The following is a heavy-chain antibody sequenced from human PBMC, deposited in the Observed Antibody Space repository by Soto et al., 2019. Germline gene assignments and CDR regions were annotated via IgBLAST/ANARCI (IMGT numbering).Heavy chain of an antibody. D-gene: IGHD2-21*02. J-gene: IGHJ3*02. CDR2: ISYDGSNK. CDR1: GFTFSSYG. V-gene: IGHV3-30*18. Sequence: SGGSLRLSCAASGFTFSSYGMHWVRQAPGKGLEWVAVISYDGSNKYYADSVKGRFTISRDNSKNTLYLQMNSLRAEDTAVYYCAKVLTVVTPLNYAFDIWGQGTMVTVSS. CDR3: AKVLTVVTPLNYAFDI.